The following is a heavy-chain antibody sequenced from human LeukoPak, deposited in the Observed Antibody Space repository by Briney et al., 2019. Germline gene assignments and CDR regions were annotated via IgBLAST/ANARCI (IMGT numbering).Heavy chain of an antibody. V-gene: IGHV4-59*11. CDR2: IYYSGST. CDR3: ARAERSYNYYYYYMDV. CDR1: GGSISSHY. Sequence: SETLSLTCTVSGGSISSHYWSWIRQPPGKGLEWIGYIYYSGSTNYNPSLKSRVTISVDTSKNQFSLKLSSVTAADTAVYYCARAERSYNYYYYYMDVWGKGTTVTVSS. J-gene: IGHJ6*03. D-gene: IGHD1-1*01.